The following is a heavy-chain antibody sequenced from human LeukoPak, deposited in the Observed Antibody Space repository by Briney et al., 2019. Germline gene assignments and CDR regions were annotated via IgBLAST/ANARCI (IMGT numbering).Heavy chain of an antibody. CDR1: GGSLSSYY. CDR2: IYYSGST. V-gene: IGHV4-59*01. D-gene: IGHD3-3*01. J-gene: IGHJ5*02. CDR3: ARSRWSWFDP. Sequence: PSETLSLTCTVSGGSLSSYYWSWIRQPPGKRLEWVGYIYYSGSTNYNPSLKSRVTISVDTSKNQFSLKLSCVTAADTAVYYCARSRWSWFDPWGQGTLVTVSS.